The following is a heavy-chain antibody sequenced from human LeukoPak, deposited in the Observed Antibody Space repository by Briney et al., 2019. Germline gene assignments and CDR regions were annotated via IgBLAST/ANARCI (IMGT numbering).Heavy chain of an antibody. Sequence: SETLSLTCTVSGGSISIYYWNWIRQPAGNRLEWIGRIYTSGSTNYNPSLKSRVTMSVDTSKNQFSLNLSSVTAADTALYYCARRTTVTRAFDYWGQGTLVTVSS. J-gene: IGHJ4*02. D-gene: IGHD4-17*01. CDR3: ARRTTVTRAFDY. CDR1: GGSISIYY. V-gene: IGHV4-4*07. CDR2: IYTSGST.